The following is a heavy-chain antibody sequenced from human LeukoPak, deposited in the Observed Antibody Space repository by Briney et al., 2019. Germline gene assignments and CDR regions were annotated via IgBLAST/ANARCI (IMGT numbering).Heavy chain of an antibody. D-gene: IGHD3-9*01. CDR3: ARDSIFMAEGY. CDR1: GFTFSSYW. Sequence: GGSLRLSCAASGFTFSSYWMSWVRQAPGKWLEWVANIKQDGSEKYYVDSVKGRFTISRDNAKNSLYLQMNSLRAEDTAVYYCARDSIFMAEGYWGQGTLVTVSS. CDR2: IKQDGSEK. J-gene: IGHJ4*02. V-gene: IGHV3-7*01.